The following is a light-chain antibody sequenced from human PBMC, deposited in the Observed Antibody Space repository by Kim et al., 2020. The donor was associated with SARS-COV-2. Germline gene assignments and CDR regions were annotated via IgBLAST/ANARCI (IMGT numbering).Light chain of an antibody. CDR2: GAS. V-gene: IGKV3-20*01. Sequence: EMVLTQSPGTLSLSPGERATLSCRASQSVSSNYLGWYQQKPGQAPRLLIYGASKRATGIPDRFSGSGSGTDFTLTISRLEPEDFAVYYCQQYVTSPRTFGQGTKVEIK. CDR3: QQYVTSPRT. CDR1: QSVSSNY. J-gene: IGKJ1*01.